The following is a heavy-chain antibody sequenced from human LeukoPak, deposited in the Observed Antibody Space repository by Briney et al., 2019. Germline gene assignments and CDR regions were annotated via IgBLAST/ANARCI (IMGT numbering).Heavy chain of an antibody. CDR3: ARDPGSGGSCYLCWFDP. J-gene: IGHJ5*02. CDR1: GGSISSYY. Sequence: PSETLSLTCTVSGGSISSYYWSWIRQAPGEGLQWIGYIYNSGITDYNPSLKSRVAISVDTSKNQFSLRLTSVTAADTAVYYCARDPGSGGSCYLCWFDPWGQGTLVTVSS. D-gene: IGHD2-15*01. V-gene: IGHV4-59*01. CDR2: IYNSGIT.